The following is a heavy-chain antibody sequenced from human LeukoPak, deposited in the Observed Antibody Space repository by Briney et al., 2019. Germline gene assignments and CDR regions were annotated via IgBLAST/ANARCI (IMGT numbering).Heavy chain of an antibody. Sequence: SETLSLTCTVSGGSISSISYYWGWIRQPPGKGLEWIGSIYYSGSTSYNPSLESRVTISVDTSKNQFSLKLSSVTAADTAVYYCARAGDDCGGDRPDDAFDIWGQGTMVTVSS. D-gene: IGHD2-21*02. J-gene: IGHJ3*02. CDR3: ARAGDDCGGDRPDDAFDI. CDR2: IYYSGST. CDR1: GGSISSISYY. V-gene: IGHV4-39*07.